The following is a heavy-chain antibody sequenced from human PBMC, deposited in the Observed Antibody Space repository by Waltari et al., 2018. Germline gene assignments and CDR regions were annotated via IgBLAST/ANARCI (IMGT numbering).Heavy chain of an antibody. CDR1: GGSFSGYY. Sequence: QVQLQQWGAGLLKPSETLSLTCAVYGGSFSGYYWSWIRQPPGKGLEWIGEINDSGSTNYNPSLTSRVTRSVDTSKNQFSLKLSSVTAADTAVYYCSAEIRFLEWFGRYGMDVWGQGTTVTVSS. J-gene: IGHJ6*02. V-gene: IGHV4-34*01. CDR2: INDSGST. D-gene: IGHD3-3*01. CDR3: SAEIRFLEWFGRYGMDV.